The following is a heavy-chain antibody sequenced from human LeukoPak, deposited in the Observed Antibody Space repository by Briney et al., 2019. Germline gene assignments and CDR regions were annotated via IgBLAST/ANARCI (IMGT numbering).Heavy chain of an antibody. CDR2: IIPIFGTA. CDR3: ARDRKSYEFWSGYYGYYYGMDV. D-gene: IGHD3-3*01. Sequence: GASVKVSCKASGGTFSSYASSWVRQAPGQGLEWMGGIIPIFGTANYAQKFQGRVTITADESTSTAYMELSSLRSEDTAVYYGARDRKSYEFWSGYYGYYYGMDVWGQGTTVTVSS. J-gene: IGHJ6*02. V-gene: IGHV1-69*13. CDR1: GGTFSSYA.